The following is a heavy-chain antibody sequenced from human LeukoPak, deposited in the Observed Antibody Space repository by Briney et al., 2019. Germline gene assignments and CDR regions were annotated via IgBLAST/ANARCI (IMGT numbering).Heavy chain of an antibody. CDR1: GFIFRSYD. J-gene: IGHJ4*02. CDR3: ARERMYSGSYYDY. V-gene: IGHV3-23*01. D-gene: IGHD1-26*01. Sequence: PGGSLRLSCAASGFIFRSYDMSWVRQAPGKGLAWVSTITGSGGSTYYADSVKGRFTISRDNAKNSLYLQMNSLRAEDTAVYYCARERMYSGSYYDYWGKGTLVTVSS. CDR2: ITGSGGST.